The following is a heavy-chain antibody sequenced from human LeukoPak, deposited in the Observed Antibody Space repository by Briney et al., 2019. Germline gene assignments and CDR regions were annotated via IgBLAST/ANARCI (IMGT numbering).Heavy chain of an antibody. CDR2: IYWDDK. CDR1: GFSLSTRGVG. V-gene: IGHV2-5*01. Sequence: ESGPTLVKPTQTLTLTCTFSGFSLSTRGVGVGWIRQPPGKALEWLAIIYWDDKRYSPSLKSRLTITKDTSKNQVVLTMTNMDPVDTATYYCAHTRSGGGGFGLLNWFDPWGQGTLITVSS. CDR3: AHTRSGGGGFGLLNWFDP. J-gene: IGHJ5*02. D-gene: IGHD2-15*01.